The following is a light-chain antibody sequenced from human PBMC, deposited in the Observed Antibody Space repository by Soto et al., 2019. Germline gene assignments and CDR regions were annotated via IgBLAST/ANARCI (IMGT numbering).Light chain of an antibody. CDR2: GYI. CDR3: AAWDDSLNRPV. Sequence: QAVLSQPPSASGAPGQRVTISCSGISSNIGSNTVNWYQQLPGTAPKLLIYGYIQRPSGVPDRFSGSKSGTSASLAISGLQSEDEAHYYCAAWDDSLNRPVFGGGTQLTVL. V-gene: IGLV1-44*01. J-gene: IGLJ3*02. CDR1: SSNIGSNT.